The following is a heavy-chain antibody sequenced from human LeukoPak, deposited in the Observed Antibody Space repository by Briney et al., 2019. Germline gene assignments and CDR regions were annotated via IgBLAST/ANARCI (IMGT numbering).Heavy chain of an antibody. J-gene: IGHJ4*02. V-gene: IGHV3-43*01. CDR1: GFTFDDYT. Sequence: PGGSLRLSCAASGFTFDDYTMHWVRQAPGKGLEWVSLISWDGGSTYYADSVKGRFTISRDNSKNSLYLQMNSLRTEDTALYYCAKDMDGTGREDYFDYWGQGTLVTVSS. CDR2: ISWDGGST. CDR3: AKDMDGTGREDYFDY. D-gene: IGHD3-10*01.